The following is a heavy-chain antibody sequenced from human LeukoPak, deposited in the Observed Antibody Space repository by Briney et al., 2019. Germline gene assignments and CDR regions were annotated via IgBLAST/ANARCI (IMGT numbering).Heavy chain of an antibody. D-gene: IGHD6-13*01. V-gene: IGHV1-69*13. Sequence: SVKVSCKASGGTFSSYAISWVRQAPGQGLEWMGGIIPIFGTANYAQKFQGRVTITADESTSAAYMELSSLRSEDTAVYYCARGGRAAAGSGFGYWGQGTLVTVSS. J-gene: IGHJ4*02. CDR3: ARGGRAAAGSGFGY. CDR2: IIPIFGTA. CDR1: GGTFSSYA.